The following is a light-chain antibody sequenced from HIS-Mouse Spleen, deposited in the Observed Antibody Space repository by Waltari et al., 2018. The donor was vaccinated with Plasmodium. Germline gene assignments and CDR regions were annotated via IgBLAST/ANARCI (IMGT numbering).Light chain of an antibody. CDR2: QDS. Sequence: SYELTQPPSVSVSPGQTASITCSGDKLGYKYACWYQQKPGQSPVLVIYQDSKRPSGSPERFSGSKSGNTATLTISGTQAMDEADYYGQAWDSSTVVFGGGTKLTVL. V-gene: IGLV3-1*01. J-gene: IGLJ2*01. CDR3: QAWDSSTVV. CDR1: KLGYKY.